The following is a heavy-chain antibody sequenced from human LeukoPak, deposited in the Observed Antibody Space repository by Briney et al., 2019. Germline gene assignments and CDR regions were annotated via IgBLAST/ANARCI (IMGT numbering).Heavy chain of an antibody. CDR2: IYYSGST. V-gene: IGHV4-39*07. CDR1: GGSISSGGYY. CDR3: AREGLTPTLNWFDP. Sequence: SQTLSLTCTVSGGSISSGGYYWSWIRQHPGKGLEWIGSIYYSGSTYYNPSLKSRVTISVDTSKNQFSLKLSSVTAADTAVYYCAREGLTPTLNWFDPWGQGTLVTVSS. J-gene: IGHJ5*02. D-gene: IGHD2-15*01.